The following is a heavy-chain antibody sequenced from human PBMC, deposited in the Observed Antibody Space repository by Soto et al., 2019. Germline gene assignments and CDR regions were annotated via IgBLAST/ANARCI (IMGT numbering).Heavy chain of an antibody. J-gene: IGHJ6*02. V-gene: IGHV3-13*01. CDR3: ARADRETKYCTNGVCRPGAGPKDGMDV. CDR2: IGTAGDT. Sequence: GGSLRLSCAASGFTFSSYDMHWVRQATGKGLEWVSAIGTAGDTYYPGSVKGRFTISRENAKNSLYLQMNSLRAGDTAVYYCARADRETKYCTNGVCRPGAGPKDGMDVWGQGTTVTVSS. CDR1: GFTFSSYD. D-gene: IGHD2-8*01.